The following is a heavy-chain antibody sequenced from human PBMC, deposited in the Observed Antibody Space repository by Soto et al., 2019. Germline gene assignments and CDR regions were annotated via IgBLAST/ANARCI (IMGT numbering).Heavy chain of an antibody. V-gene: IGHV3-33*01. CDR3: ARDNWNDGTDV. D-gene: IGHD1-20*01. CDR1: GFTFSSYG. Sequence: QVQLVESGGDVVQPGRSLRLSCAASGFTFSSYGMHWVRQAPGKGLEWVAVIWYDGSNKYYADSVKGRFTISRDNSKNTLYLKMNSLRAEDTAVYYCARDNWNDGTDVWGQGTTVTVSS. J-gene: IGHJ6*02. CDR2: IWYDGSNK.